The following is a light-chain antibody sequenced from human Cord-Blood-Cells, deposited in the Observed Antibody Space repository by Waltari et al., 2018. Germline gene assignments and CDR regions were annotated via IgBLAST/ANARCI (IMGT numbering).Light chain of an antibody. CDR1: QSISSY. J-gene: IGKJ2*03. CDR3: QQSYSTPYS. V-gene: IGKV1-39*01. CDR2: AAS. Sequence: DIQITPSPYSLSASVEDRVTISCRANQSISSYLNWYQHKPGKAPKLLISAASSLQSGGPSRCSGSGSGTDFTLTISRLQPEDFATYYCQQSYSTPYSFGQGTKLEIK.